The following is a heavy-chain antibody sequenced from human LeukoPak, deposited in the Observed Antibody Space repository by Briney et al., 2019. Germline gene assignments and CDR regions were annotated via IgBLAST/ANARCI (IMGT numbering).Heavy chain of an antibody. D-gene: IGHD3-10*01. CDR1: GGSINNYY. CDR3: ARARYYYGHYFDY. J-gene: IGHJ4*02. CDR2: IFDNGNT. V-gene: IGHV4-59*01. Sequence: SETLSLTWTVSGGSINNYYWSWIRQPPGKGLEWIGYIFDNGNTNYNPSLKSRVTISLDTSKNQFSLKLSSVTAADTAVYYCARARYYYGHYFDYWGQGTLVTVSS.